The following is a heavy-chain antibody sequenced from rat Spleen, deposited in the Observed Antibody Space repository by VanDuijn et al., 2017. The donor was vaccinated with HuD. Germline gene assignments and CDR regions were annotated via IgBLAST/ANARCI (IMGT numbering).Heavy chain of an antibody. CDR1: GFSLTSDG. D-gene: IGHD1-1*01. CDR2: ISYDGSTT. V-gene: IGHV5-29*01. J-gene: IGHJ2*01. CDR3: ARDLLLQFDY. Sequence: VQLKESGPGLVQPSQTLSLTCTVSGFSLTSDGVSWVRQPPGKGLEWVATISYDGSTTYYRDSVKGRFTISRDNAESTLYLQMNSLQTEDTATYYCARDLLLQFDYWGQGVMVTVSS.